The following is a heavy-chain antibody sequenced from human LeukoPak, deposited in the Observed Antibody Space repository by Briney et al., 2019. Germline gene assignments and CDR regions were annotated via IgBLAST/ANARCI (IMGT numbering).Heavy chain of an antibody. CDR3: AKGSQSSGWYG. V-gene: IGHV3-23*01. Sequence: GGSLRLSCAASGFTFSSYAMSWVRQAPGKGLEWVSAISGSGHSAYYADSVKGRFTISRDNSKNTLYLEMNSLRAKDTAVYYCAKGSQSSGWYGWGQGTLVTVSS. CDR1: GFTFSSYA. CDR2: ISGSGHSA. J-gene: IGHJ4*02. D-gene: IGHD6-19*01.